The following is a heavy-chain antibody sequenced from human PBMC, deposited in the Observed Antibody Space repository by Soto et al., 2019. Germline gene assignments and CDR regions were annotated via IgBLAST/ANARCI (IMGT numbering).Heavy chain of an antibody. Sequence: SETLSLTCTVSGGSISSSSYYWGWIRQPPGKGLEWIGSIYYSGSTYYNPSLKSRVTISVDTSKNQFSLKLSSVTAADTAVYYCARHITMVRGVKIFGPEKFDPWGQGTLVTVSS. J-gene: IGHJ5*02. CDR1: GGSISSSSYY. CDR3: ARHITMVRGVKIFGPEKFDP. CDR2: IYYSGST. D-gene: IGHD3-10*01. V-gene: IGHV4-39*01.